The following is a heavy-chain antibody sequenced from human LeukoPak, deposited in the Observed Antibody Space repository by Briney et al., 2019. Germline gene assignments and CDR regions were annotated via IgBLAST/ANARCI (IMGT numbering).Heavy chain of an antibody. CDR1: GGSFSGYY. CDR2: INHSGST. V-gene: IGHV4-34*01. CDR3: ARGPYCGGDCYSHLDY. J-gene: IGHJ4*02. Sequence: SETLSLTCAVYGGSFSGYYWSWIRQPPGKGLEWIGEINHSGSTNYNPSLKSRVTISVDTSKNQFSLKLSSVTAADTAVYYWARGPYCGGDCYSHLDYWGQGTLVTVSS. D-gene: IGHD2-21*02.